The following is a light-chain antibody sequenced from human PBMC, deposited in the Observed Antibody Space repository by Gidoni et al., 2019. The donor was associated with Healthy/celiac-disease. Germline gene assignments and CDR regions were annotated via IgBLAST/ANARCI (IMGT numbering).Light chain of an antibody. V-gene: IGKV1-8*01. Sequence: ALRMTQSPSSFSATTGDRVTITCRASQGISSYLASYQQKPGKAPKLLIYAASTLQSGVPSRFSGSGSGTDFTLTISCLQSEDFATYYCQQYYSYPFTFGPGTKVDIK. CDR1: QGISSY. J-gene: IGKJ3*01. CDR3: QQYYSYPFT. CDR2: AAS.